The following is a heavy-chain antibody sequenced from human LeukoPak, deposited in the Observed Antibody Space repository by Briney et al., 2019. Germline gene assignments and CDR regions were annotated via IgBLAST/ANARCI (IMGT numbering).Heavy chain of an antibody. D-gene: IGHD6-13*01. CDR2: INSEGCTT. Sequence: GGSLRLSCAASGFTFSSYWMHWVRQAPGKGGVWVSRINSEGCTTNYADSVKGRFTISRDNAKNTLYLQMNSLRAEDTAVYYCARDHSSWELPSDYWGQGTLVTVSS. V-gene: IGHV3-74*01. CDR3: ARDHSSWELPSDY. CDR1: GFTFSSYW. J-gene: IGHJ4*02.